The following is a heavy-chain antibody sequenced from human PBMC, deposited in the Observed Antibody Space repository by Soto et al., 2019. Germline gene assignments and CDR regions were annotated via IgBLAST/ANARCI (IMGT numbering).Heavy chain of an antibody. CDR3: ARDWVAAAGTLSYYYYGMDV. CDR2: INPNSGGT. V-gene: IGHV1-2*04. J-gene: IGHJ6*02. D-gene: IGHD6-13*01. Sequence: ASVKVSCKASGYTFTGYYMHWVRQAPGQGLEWMGWINPNSGGTNYAQKFQGWVTMTRDTSTSTAYMELSRLRSDDTAVYYCARDWVAAAGTLSYYYYGMDVWGQGTTVTV. CDR1: GYTFTGYY.